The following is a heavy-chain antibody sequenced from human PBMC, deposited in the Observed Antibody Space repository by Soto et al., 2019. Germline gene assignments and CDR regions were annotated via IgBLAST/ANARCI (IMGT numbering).Heavy chain of an antibody. V-gene: IGHV3-33*01. Sequence: QVQLVESGGGVVQPGRSLRLSCAASGFTFSSYGMHWVRQAPGKGLEWVAIIWYDGSDKDYADSVKGRFTISRDNSKNMLLLQMNSLSAEDTAVYYCARDKSGGWFFDYWGQGTLVSVSS. D-gene: IGHD6-19*01. CDR2: IWYDGSDK. CDR3: ARDKSGGWFFDY. CDR1: GFTFSSYG. J-gene: IGHJ4*02.